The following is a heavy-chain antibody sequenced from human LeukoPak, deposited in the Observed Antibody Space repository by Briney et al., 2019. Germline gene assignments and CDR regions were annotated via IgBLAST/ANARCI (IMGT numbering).Heavy chain of an antibody. V-gene: IGHV3-23*01. J-gene: IGHJ3*02. CDR1: GFTFSRYA. CDR2: ISGSGE. CDR3: ARDGATIGGALDI. Sequence: GGSLRLSCAASGFTFSRYAMNWVRQAPGKGLEWVSAISGSGEYYADSVKGRFTISRDNAKKSVYLQLNSLRVEDTAVYYCARDGATIGGALDIWGQGTMVTVSS. D-gene: IGHD1-26*01.